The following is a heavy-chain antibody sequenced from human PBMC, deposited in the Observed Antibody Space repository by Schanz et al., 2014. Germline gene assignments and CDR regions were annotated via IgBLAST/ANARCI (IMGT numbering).Heavy chain of an antibody. V-gene: IGHV1-69*09. J-gene: IGHJ3*02. CDR1: GYTFTGYY. CDR2: IIPSLGLA. Sequence: QVQLVQSGAEMKKPGASVKVSCKASGYTFTGYYMHWVRQAPGQGLEWMGWIIPSLGLAKYEQKFQDKVTITADTSTTTAYMELSGLRSDDTAVYYCARGGGPEDVFDIWGQGTILTVSS. CDR3: ARGGGPEDVFDI. D-gene: IGHD5-12*01.